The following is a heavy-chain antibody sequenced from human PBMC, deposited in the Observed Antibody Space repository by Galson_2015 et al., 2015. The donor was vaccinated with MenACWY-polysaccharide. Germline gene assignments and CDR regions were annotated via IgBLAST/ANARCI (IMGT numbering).Heavy chain of an antibody. CDR2: IEQDGSEE. V-gene: IGHV3-7*01. D-gene: IGHD1-7*01. CDR3: ARDTGVSRTDDRSFDL. CDR1: GFSFRSYW. J-gene: IGHJ2*01. Sequence: SMRLCCAASGFSFRSYWMSWVRQAPGEGLEWVADIEQDGSEEYSVDSVKGRFAISRDNARNSLYLQMNRLRAEDTAVYFCARDTGVSRTDDRSFDLGGRGSQVTVSS.